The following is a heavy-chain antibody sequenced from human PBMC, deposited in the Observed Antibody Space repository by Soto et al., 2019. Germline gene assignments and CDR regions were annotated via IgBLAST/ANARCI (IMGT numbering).Heavy chain of an antibody. Sequence: GASVKVSCKASGGTFSSYTISWGRQAPGQGLERMGRIIPILGIANYAQKFQGRVTITADESTSTAYMELSSLRSEDTAVYYCASGYYGSGTDYNGMDVWGQGTTVTVSS. CDR3: ASGYYGSGTDYNGMDV. CDR1: GGTFSSYT. D-gene: IGHD3-10*01. V-gene: IGHV1-69*02. J-gene: IGHJ6*02. CDR2: IIPILGIA.